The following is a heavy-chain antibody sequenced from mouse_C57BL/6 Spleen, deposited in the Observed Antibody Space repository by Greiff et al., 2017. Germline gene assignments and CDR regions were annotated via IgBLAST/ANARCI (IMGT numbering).Heavy chain of an antibody. V-gene: IGHV1-61*01. CDR3: ARGLFDY. J-gene: IGHJ2*01. CDR2: IYPSDSET. Sequence: QVQLQQPGAELVRPGSSVKLSCKASGYTFPSYWMDWVKQRPGQGLEWIGNIYPSDSETHYNQKFKDKATLTVDKSSSTAYMQLSSLTSEDTAVFYCARGLFDYWGQGTTLTVSS. CDR1: GYTFPSYW.